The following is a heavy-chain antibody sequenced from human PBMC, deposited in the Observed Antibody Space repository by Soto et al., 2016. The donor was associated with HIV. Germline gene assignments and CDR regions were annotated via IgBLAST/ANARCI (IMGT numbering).Heavy chain of an antibody. J-gene: IGHJ4*02. V-gene: IGHV4-61*02. CDR3: ARSDYDYSHSFDL. CDR2: IYTTGPT. CDR1: GGSISGGSHY. D-gene: IGHD3-3*01. Sequence: QVQLQESGPGLVKPSQTLSLNCTVSGGSISGGSHYWSWIRQPAGKGLEWIGRIYTTGPTYYNPSVKSRVTISIDASRNQVYLRLNSVTAADTAIYFCARSDYDYSHSFDLWGQGALVTVSS.